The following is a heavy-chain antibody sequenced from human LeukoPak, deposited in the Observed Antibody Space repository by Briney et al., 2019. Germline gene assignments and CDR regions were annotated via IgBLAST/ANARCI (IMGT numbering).Heavy chain of an antibody. D-gene: IGHD3-22*01. CDR3: ARRGYYYDSSGYLYYFDY. CDR2: IYPGDSDT. Sequence: GESLKISCKGSGYSFTSYWIGWVRQMPGKGLEWMGIIYPGDSDTRYSPSFQGQVTISADKSISPAYLQWSSLKASDTAMYYCARRGYYYDSSGYLYYFDYWGQGTLVTVSS. CDR1: GYSFTSYW. V-gene: IGHV5-51*01. J-gene: IGHJ4*02.